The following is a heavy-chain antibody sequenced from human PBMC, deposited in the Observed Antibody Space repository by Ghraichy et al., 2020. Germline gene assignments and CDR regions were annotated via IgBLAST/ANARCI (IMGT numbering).Heavy chain of an antibody. CDR3: ARIPRGSSSWWGYYYYGMDV. D-gene: IGHD6-13*01. V-gene: IGHV2-70*01. Sequence: SGPTLVKPTQTLTLTCTFSGFSLSTSGMCVSWIRQPPGKALEWLALIDWDDDKYYSTSLKTRLTISKDTSKNQVVLTMTNMDPVDTATYYCARIPRGSSSWWGYYYYGMDVWGQGTTVTVSS. CDR1: GFSLSTSGMC. J-gene: IGHJ6*02. CDR2: IDWDDDK.